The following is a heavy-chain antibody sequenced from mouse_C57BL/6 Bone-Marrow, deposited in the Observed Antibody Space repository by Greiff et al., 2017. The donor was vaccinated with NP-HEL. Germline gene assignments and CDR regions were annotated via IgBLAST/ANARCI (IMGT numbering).Heavy chain of an antibody. J-gene: IGHJ4*01. CDR1: GFTFSDYG. V-gene: IGHV5-17*01. CDR3: ARGYRRLYYYAMDY. D-gene: IGHD2-12*01. Sequence: DVKLVESGGGLVKPGGSLKLSCAASGFTFSDYGMHWVRQAPEKGLEWVAYISSGSSTIYYADTVKGRFTISRDNAKNTLFLQMTSLRSEDTAMYYCARGYRRLYYYAMDYWGQGTSVTVSS. CDR2: ISSGSSTI.